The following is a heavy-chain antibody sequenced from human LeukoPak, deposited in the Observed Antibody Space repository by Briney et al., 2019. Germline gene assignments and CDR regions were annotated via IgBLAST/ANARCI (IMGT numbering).Heavy chain of an antibody. V-gene: IGHV4-61*09. CDR1: DDPINSGVYY. D-gene: IGHD1-26*01. CDR2: IYTSGTTT. J-gene: IGHJ6*03. CDR3: ARAKKRSGRSRNFYLDV. Sequence: SETLSLTRTVSDDPINSGVYYWNWIRQPAGKGLEWIGHIYTSGTTTNSNPSLKSRVAISLDTSKNHFSLKLSSVTAADTAVYYCARAKKRSGRSRNFYLDVWGKGTTVTVSS.